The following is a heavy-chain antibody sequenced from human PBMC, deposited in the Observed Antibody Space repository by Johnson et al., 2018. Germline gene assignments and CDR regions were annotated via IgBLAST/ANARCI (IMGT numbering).Heavy chain of an antibody. CDR2: IKSKAHGGTA. J-gene: IGHJ3*01. CDR1: GFSHLW. Sequence: VQLVQSGGGLVKPGGSXRLACAASGFSHLWMNWVRQAPGKGLEWVGVIKSKAHGGTADYAAPVKGRFTISRDDSENTVFLQLKSLKIEDTAMDFCATGPRQAFDFWGQGTMVTVSS. CDR3: ATGPRQAFDF. V-gene: IGHV3-15*07.